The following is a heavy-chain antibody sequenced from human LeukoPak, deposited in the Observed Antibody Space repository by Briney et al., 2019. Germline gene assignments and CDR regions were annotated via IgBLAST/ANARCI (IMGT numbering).Heavy chain of an antibody. Sequence: GASVKVSCKASGYTFTTYYLHWVRQAPGQGLEWMGIINPSGTSTTYAQKFQGRVTMTIDTSTSTVYMELSSLRSEDTAVYYCARGAYCGGDCYLCHYWGQGTLVTVSS. CDR2: INPSGTST. D-gene: IGHD2-21*02. CDR1: GYTFTTYY. V-gene: IGHV1-46*01. J-gene: IGHJ4*02. CDR3: ARGAYCGGDCYLCHY.